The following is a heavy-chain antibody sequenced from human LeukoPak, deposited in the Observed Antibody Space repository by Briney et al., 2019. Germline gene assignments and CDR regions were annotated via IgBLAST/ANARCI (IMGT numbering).Heavy chain of an antibody. D-gene: IGHD4-23*01. CDR1: GFNVSSNY. CDR2: IYRGGST. J-gene: IGHJ4*02. CDR3: ATTLRGGKFDY. V-gene: IGHV3-53*04. Sequence: GGSLRLSCAASGFNVSSNYMTWVRQAPGKGLEWVSVIYRGGSTSYADSVKGRFTISRHNSRDTMYLQMNSLRTDDTAVYYCATTLRGGKFDYWGQGTLVTVSS.